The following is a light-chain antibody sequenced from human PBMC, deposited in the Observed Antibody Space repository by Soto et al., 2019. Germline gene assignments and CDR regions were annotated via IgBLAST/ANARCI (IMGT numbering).Light chain of an antibody. Sequence: EIVLTQSPATLSLSPGERATLSCRASQSVSSSYLAWYQQKPGQAPRLLIYGASSRATGIPDRFSGSGSGTDFTLTVSRLEPEDFAVYYCQQYGSSPVTFGQGTRLEIK. CDR1: QSVSSSY. CDR3: QQYGSSPVT. V-gene: IGKV3-20*01. J-gene: IGKJ5*01. CDR2: GAS.